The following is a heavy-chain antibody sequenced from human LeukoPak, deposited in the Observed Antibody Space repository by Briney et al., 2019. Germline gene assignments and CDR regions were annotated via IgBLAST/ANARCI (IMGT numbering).Heavy chain of an antibody. CDR3: ARDSYYDSSGYYLVY. Sequence: GGSLRLSCAASGFTFSSYAMHWVRQAPGKGLEWVAVISYDGSNKYYADSVKGRFTISRDNSKNTLYLQMNSLRAEDTAVYYCARDSYYDSSGYYLVYWGQGTLVTVSS. D-gene: IGHD3-22*01. CDR1: GFTFSSYA. CDR2: ISYDGSNK. J-gene: IGHJ4*02. V-gene: IGHV3-30-3*01.